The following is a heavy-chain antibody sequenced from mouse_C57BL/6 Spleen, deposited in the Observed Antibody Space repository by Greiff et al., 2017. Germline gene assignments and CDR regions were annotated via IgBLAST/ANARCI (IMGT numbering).Heavy chain of an antibody. Sequence: EVQLQESGPELVKPGASVKISCKASGYSFTDYNMNWVKQSNGKSLEWIGVINPNYGTTSYNQKFKGKATLTVDQSSSTAYMQLNSLTSEDSAVYYWARRGFITTVVATEERAMDYWGQGTSVTVSS. D-gene: IGHD1-1*01. CDR3: ARRGFITTVVATEERAMDY. CDR2: INPNYGTT. J-gene: IGHJ4*01. V-gene: IGHV1-39*01. CDR1: GYSFTDYN.